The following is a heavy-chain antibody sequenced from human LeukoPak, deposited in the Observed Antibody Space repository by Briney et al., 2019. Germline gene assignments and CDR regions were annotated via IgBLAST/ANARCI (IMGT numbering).Heavy chain of an antibody. D-gene: IGHD3-10*01. J-gene: IGHJ6*03. CDR1: GGSISSSSYY. CDR3: ARGAERGVRNYYYYMDV. Sequence: PSETLSLTCTVSGGSISSSSYYWGWIRQPPGKGLEWIGSIYYSGSTYYNPSLKSRVTISVDTSKNQFSLQLNSVTPEDTAVYYCARGAERGVRNYYYYMDVWGKGTTVTVSS. CDR2: IYYSGST. V-gene: IGHV4-39*07.